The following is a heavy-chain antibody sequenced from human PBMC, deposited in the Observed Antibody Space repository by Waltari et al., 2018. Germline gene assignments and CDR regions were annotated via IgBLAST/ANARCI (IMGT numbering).Heavy chain of an antibody. V-gene: IGHV1-69*01. Sequence: QVQLVQSGAEVKKPGSSVKVSCKASGGTFSSYAISWVRQAPGQGLEWVGGIIPIFGTANYAPKFQGRGTSTADESTSTAYMELSSLRSEDTAVYYCARTPMIVVKGYYFDYWGQGTLVTVSS. CDR1: GGTFSSYA. D-gene: IGHD3-22*01. CDR2: IIPIFGTA. J-gene: IGHJ4*02. CDR3: ARTPMIVVKGYYFDY.